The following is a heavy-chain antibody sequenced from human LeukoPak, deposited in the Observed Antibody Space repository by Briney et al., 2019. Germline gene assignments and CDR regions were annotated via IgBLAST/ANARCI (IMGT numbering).Heavy chain of an antibody. CDR2: IYGDGTI. CDR1: GGSISKQY. V-gene: IGHV4-4*07. D-gene: IGHD6-19*01. Sequence: SETLSLTCTVSGGSISKQYWTWVRQSAGKGLEWIGRIYGDGTITYNPSLKSRVTMSVDTSKNQFSLSLSAVTAADTAMYYCAREDAVSSDDAFDLWGQGTMVTVS. J-gene: IGHJ3*01. CDR3: AREDAVSSDDAFDL.